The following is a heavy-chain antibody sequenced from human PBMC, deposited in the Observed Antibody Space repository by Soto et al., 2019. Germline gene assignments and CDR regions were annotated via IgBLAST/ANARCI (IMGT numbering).Heavy chain of an antibody. V-gene: IGHV4-34*01. CDR1: GGSFSGYY. Sequence: QVQLQQWGAGLLKPSETLSLTCAVYGGSFSGYYWSWIRQPPGKGLEWIGEIKHRGITNYNPSLKSPVTISVDTSTNQFSLKLSSVTAADTAVYYCARLYGSRGPFDYWGQGTLVTVSS. CDR3: ARLYGSRGPFDY. J-gene: IGHJ4*02. D-gene: IGHD6-13*01. CDR2: IKHRGIT.